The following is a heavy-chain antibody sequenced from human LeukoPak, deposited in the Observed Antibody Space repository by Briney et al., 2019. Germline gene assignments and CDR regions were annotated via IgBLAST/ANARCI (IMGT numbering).Heavy chain of an antibody. J-gene: IGHJ4*02. CDR3: ARGSKEANDLGY. CDR2: INPNSGNT. V-gene: IGHV1-8*02. CDR1: GYTFTGYY. Sequence: ASVKVSCKASGYTFTGYYMHWVRQAPGQGLEWMGWINPNSGNTGYAQKFQGRVTMTRNTSISTAYMELSSLRSEDTAVYYCARGSKEANDLGYWGQGTLVTVSS. D-gene: IGHD3-3*01.